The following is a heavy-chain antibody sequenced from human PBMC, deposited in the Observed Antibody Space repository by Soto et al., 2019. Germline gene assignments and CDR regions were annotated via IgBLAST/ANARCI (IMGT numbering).Heavy chain of an antibody. CDR3: AKDFAPSGTYFDY. CDR2: ISYDGSNK. D-gene: IGHD1-26*01. Sequence: GGSLRLSCAASGFTFSSYGMHWVRQAPGKGLEWVAVISYDGSNKYYADSVKGRFTISRDNSKNTLYLQMNSLRAEDTAVYYCAKDFAPSGTYFDYWGQGTLVTVSS. J-gene: IGHJ4*02. V-gene: IGHV3-30*18. CDR1: GFTFSSYG.